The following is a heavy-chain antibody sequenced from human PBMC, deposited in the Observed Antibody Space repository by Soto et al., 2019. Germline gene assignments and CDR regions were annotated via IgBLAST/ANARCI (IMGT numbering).Heavy chain of an antibody. CDR3: ARVYGDPPVGDKAGYFAY. V-gene: IGHV4-34*01. J-gene: IGHJ4*02. D-gene: IGHD4-17*01. Sequence: SETLSLTCAVYGGSFSGYYWSWIRQPPGKGLEWIGEINHSGSTNYNPSLKSRVTISVDTSKNQFSPKLSSVTAADTAVYYCARVYGDPPVGDKAGYFAYWGQGTLVTVSS. CDR2: INHSGST. CDR1: GGSFSGYY.